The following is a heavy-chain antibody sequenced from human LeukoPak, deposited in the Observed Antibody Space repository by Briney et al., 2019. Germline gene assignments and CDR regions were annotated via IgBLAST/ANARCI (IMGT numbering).Heavy chain of an antibody. CDR1: GYTFTAYF. CDR2: VNPNSGVT. V-gene: IGHV1-2*06. CDR3: ATTGAAAANDAFDI. Sequence: ASVKVSCKASGYTFTAYFMHWVRQAPGQGLEWMGRVNPNSGVTNSIQKFQGRVTMTRDTSISTAYMELSGLRSDDTAVYYCATTGAAAANDAFDIWGQGTMVTVSS. J-gene: IGHJ3*02. D-gene: IGHD6-13*01.